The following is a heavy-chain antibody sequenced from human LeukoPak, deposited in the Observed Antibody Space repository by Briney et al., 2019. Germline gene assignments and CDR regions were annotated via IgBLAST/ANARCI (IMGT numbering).Heavy chain of an antibody. CDR1: GITFSNYA. J-gene: IGHJ4*02. D-gene: IGHD5-18*01. V-gene: IGHV3-23*01. Sequence: GGSLRLSCVASGITFSNYAVSWVRQAPEKGLDWVSVISGSAHKIRYADSVKGRFTISRDNSENIVYLQMNNLRVEDTAVYYCAGRPTGYSSGYIHWGQGTLVAVSS. CDR2: ISGSAHKI. CDR3: AGRPTGYSSGYIH.